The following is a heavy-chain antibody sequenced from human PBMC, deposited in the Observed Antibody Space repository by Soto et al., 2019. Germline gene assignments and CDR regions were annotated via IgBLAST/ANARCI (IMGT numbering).Heavy chain of an antibody. D-gene: IGHD6-19*01. CDR1: RVAFSKFT. CDR3: AKARYSSPMGYYYGMDV. J-gene: IGHJ6*02. V-gene: IGHV1-69*13. CDR2: IIPIFGTA. Sequence: GASVKVSCKASRVAFSKFTVTWVRQAPGLGLEWVGGIIPIFGTANYAQKFQGRVTITADESTSTSYMEVNNLRSEDTAVYYCAKARYSSPMGYYYGMDVWGQGTTVTVSS.